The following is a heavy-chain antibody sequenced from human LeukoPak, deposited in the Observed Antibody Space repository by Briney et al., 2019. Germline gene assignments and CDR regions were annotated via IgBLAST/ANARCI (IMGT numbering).Heavy chain of an antibody. J-gene: IGHJ4*02. CDR2: INPSGGSK. V-gene: IGHV1-46*01. D-gene: IGHD6-13*01. CDR3: ARAETISSSWPYYFDY. CDR1: GYTFTSYH. Sequence: ASVKVSCTASGYTFTSYHMHWVRQAPGQGLEWMGIINPSGGSKSYAQKFQGRVTMTWDTSTSTVYMELSSLRSEDTAVYYCARAETISSSWPYYFDYWGQGTLVTVSS.